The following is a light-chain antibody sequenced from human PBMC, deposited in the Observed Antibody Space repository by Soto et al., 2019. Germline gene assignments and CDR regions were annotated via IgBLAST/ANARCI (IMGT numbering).Light chain of an antibody. Sequence: DIQMTQSPSTLSASVGDRVTITCRASQSISSWLAWYQQKPGKAPKLLIYKASSLQRGVPSRFSGSGSGTEFTLTISSLQPDDCATYYCQQYNSYWYTFGQGTKLDIK. V-gene: IGKV1-5*03. CDR3: QQYNSYWYT. CDR2: KAS. CDR1: QSISSW. J-gene: IGKJ2*01.